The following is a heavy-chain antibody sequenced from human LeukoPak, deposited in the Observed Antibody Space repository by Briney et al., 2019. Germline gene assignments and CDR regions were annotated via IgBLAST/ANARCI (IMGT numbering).Heavy chain of an antibody. CDR1: GYTFTSYA. V-gene: IGHV1-69*05. CDR3: ARGGFSYGSFDY. CDR2: IIPIFGTA. J-gene: IGHJ4*02. Sequence: ASVKVSCKASGYTFTSYAMNWVRQAPGQGLEWMGGIIPIFGTANYAQKFQGRVTITTDESTSTAYMELSSLRSEDTAVYYCARGGFSYGSFDYWGQGTLVTVSS. D-gene: IGHD5-18*01.